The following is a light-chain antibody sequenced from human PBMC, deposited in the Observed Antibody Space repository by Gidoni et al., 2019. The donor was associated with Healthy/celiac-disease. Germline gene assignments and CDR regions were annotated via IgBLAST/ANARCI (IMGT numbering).Light chain of an antibody. CDR3: QQYYSYSMT. J-gene: IGKJ1*01. CDR1: QCISGW. V-gene: IGKV1-5*03. Sequence: EIQMTQSPSTLSASVGDRVTIPCRASQCISGWLTRYQQKPGKAPKLLIYKASSLESGVPSRFSGSGSGTEFTLTISSLQPDDFATYYCQQYYSYSMTFGQGTKVEIK. CDR2: KAS.